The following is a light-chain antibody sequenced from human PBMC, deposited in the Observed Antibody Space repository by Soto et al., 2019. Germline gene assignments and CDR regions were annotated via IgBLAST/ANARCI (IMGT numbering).Light chain of an antibody. Sequence: EIVLTQSTGTLSLSPGERATLSCRASQSVSSSSYLAWYQQKPGQAPRLLIYGESSRATGIPDRFSVCGSATDFSLTISRLEPEDFAVYYCRQYGSSPSYTFGQGTKLEIK. CDR2: GES. CDR3: RQYGSSPSYT. J-gene: IGKJ2*01. CDR1: QSVSSSSY. V-gene: IGKV3-20*01.